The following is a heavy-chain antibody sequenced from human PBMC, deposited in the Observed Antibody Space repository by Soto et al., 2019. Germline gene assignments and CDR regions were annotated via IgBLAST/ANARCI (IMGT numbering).Heavy chain of an antibody. D-gene: IGHD6-6*01. V-gene: IGHV3-23*01. CDR2: ISSGGGSP. CDR3: AKGDGRIVPRHFDY. CDR1: GFTFSSYA. Sequence: GGSLRLSCAASGFTFSSYAMNWVRQAPGKGLEWVSAISSGGGSPYYADSVKGRFTISRDNSKNTLYLQMNDLRAEDTAVYFCAKGDGRIVPRHFDYWGQGTLVTVSS. J-gene: IGHJ4*02.